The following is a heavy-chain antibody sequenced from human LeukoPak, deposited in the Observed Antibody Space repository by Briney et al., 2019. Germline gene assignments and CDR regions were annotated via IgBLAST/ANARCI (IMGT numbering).Heavy chain of an antibody. CDR2: ISGSGGST. CDR3: AKEGPIAVAGKSPTLVRSTTFDY. D-gene: IGHD6-19*01. CDR1: GFTFSSYA. J-gene: IGHJ4*02. V-gene: IGHV3-23*01. Sequence: GGSLRLSCAASGFTFSSYAMSWVRQAPGKGLEWVSAISGSGGSTYYADSVKGRFTISRDNSKNTLYLQMNSLRAEDTAVYYCAKEGPIAVAGKSPTLVRSTTFDYWGQGTLVTVSS.